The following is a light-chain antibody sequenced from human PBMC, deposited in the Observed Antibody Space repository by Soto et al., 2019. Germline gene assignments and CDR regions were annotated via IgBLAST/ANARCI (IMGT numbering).Light chain of an antibody. V-gene: IGKV3-20*01. CDR3: QQYGSSPPT. CDR2: GAS. J-gene: IGKJ1*01. Sequence: EIVLTQSPGTLSLSPGERGTLSCMASQTVNSTYLAWYQRKPGQAPRLLIYGASNRATDIPHRFSGSGSGTVFTLTITSLEPEDFAVYYCQQYGSSPPTFGQGTKVEIK. CDR1: QTVNSTY.